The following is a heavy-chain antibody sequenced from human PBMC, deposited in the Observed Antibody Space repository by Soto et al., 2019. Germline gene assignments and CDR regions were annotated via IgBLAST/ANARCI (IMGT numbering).Heavy chain of an antibody. J-gene: IGHJ4*02. CDR2: ISAYNGNT. V-gene: IGHV1-18*01. CDR3: ARDPPPPDY. Sequence: QVQLVQSGAEVKKPGASVKVSCKASGYTFASYAISWMRQAPGQGLEWMGWISAYNGNTNYAQTLQGRVTMTTDTPTSTADMELRRLRSDGTAVYYCARDPPPPDYWGQGTLVTVSS. CDR1: GYTFASYA.